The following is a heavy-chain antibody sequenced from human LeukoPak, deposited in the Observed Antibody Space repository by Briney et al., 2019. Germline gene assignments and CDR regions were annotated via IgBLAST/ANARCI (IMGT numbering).Heavy chain of an antibody. D-gene: IGHD2-15*01. CDR1: GGTFSSYA. J-gene: IGHJ6*02. Sequence: ASVKVSCKASGGTFSSYAISWVRQAPGQGLEWMGGIIPIFGTANYAQKFQGRVTITADESTSTAYMELSSLRSEDTAVYYCARDCSGGSCYTVGIRGFYYYYGMDVWGQGTTVTVSS. CDR2: IIPIFGTA. CDR3: ARDCSGGSCYTVGIRGFYYYYGMDV. V-gene: IGHV1-69*13.